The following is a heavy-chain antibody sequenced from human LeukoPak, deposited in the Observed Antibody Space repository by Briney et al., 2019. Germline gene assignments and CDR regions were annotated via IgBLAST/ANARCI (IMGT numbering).Heavy chain of an antibody. V-gene: IGHV3-20*04. CDR3: ARDSFSGSSLDY. CDR2: INWDGGST. D-gene: IGHD1-26*01. J-gene: IGHJ4*02. CDR1: GFTFDEYG. Sequence: GGALRLSCAASGFTFDEYGMSWVRQAPGKGREWGCRINWDGGSTAYADSVQGRFTISRDNAKNSLHLQMKSLRAEDTALYYCARDSFSGSSLDYWGQGTLVTVSS.